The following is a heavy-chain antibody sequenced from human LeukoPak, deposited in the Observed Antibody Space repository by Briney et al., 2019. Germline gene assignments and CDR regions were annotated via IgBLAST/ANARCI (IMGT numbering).Heavy chain of an antibody. Sequence: GGSLRLCCAASGFTFSSYWMSWVRQAPGKGLEGVANIKYDGSENYYVDSVKGRFTISRDNAKNSLYLQTNSLRAEDTALYYCARVAAADFDYWGQGTLVTVSS. CDR1: GFTFSSYW. V-gene: IGHV3-7*01. J-gene: IGHJ4*02. CDR3: ARVAAADFDY. CDR2: IKYDGSEN. D-gene: IGHD6-13*01.